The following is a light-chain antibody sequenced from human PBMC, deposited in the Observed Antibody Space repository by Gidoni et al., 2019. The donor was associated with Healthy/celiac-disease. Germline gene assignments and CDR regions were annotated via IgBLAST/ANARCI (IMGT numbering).Light chain of an antibody. CDR1: QSISSY. V-gene: IGKV1-39*01. CDR3: QRSYSTLPYS. CDR2: AAS. J-gene: IGKJ2*03. Sequence: DIQMTQSPSSLSASVGDRVTITCRASQSISSYLNWYLQKPGKAPKLLIYAASSLQGGVPSRFSGSGSGTDFTLTISSLQPEDFASYYCQRSYSTLPYSFGQGTKLEIK.